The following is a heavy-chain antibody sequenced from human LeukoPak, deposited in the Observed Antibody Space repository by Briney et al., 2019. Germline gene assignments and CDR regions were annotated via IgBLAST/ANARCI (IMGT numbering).Heavy chain of an antibody. CDR3: ARARPYGGMDV. Sequence: SVKVSCKASGGTFSSYAISWVRQAPGQGLEWMGRIIPILGIANYAQKFQGRVTMTRDTSISTAYMELSRLRSDDTAVYYCARARPYGGMDVWGQGTTVTVSS. J-gene: IGHJ6*02. V-gene: IGHV1-69*04. CDR2: IIPILGIA. D-gene: IGHD4-17*01. CDR1: GGTFSSYA.